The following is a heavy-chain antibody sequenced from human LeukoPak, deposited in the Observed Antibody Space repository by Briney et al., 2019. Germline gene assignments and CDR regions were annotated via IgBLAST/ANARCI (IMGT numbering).Heavy chain of an antibody. D-gene: IGHD3-22*01. CDR3: ARVHVNSGYYFGDAFDI. V-gene: IGHV4-38-2*02. Sequence: SETLSLTCTVSGYSITRGSYWGWIRQPPGKGLEWIANIYHSGSTYYNPSLKSRVTISVDTSKNQFSLKLSSVTAADTAIYYCARVHVNSGYYFGDAFDIWGQGTMVTVSS. J-gene: IGHJ3*02. CDR1: GYSITRGSY. CDR2: IYHSGST.